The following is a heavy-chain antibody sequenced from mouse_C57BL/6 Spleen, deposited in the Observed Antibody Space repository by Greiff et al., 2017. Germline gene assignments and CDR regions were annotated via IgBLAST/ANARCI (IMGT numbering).Heavy chain of an antibody. CDR1: GYTFTSYW. CDR2: IYPSDSET. Sequence: QVQLQQPGAELVRPGSSVKLSCKASGYTFTSYWMDWVKQRPGQGLEWIGNIYPSDSETHYNQKFKDKATLTVDKSSSTAYMPLSSLTSEDSAVYYCARSERTDPAGCAYWGQGTLVTVSA. J-gene: IGHJ3*01. V-gene: IGHV1-61*01. CDR3: ARSERTDPAGCAY.